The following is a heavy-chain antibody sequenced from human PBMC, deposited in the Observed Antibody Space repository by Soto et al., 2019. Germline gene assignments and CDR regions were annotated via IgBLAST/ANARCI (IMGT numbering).Heavy chain of an antibody. CDR3: ARERFPIG. J-gene: IGHJ4*02. Sequence: EVQLVESGGGLVKPGESLRLSCAASGFTFSAHSMNWVRQAPGKGLEWVSSISSDINYIYYADSVKGRFTISRDNAKNSLYLQMNRLRAEDAAVYYCARERFPIGWGQGTLVTVSS. V-gene: IGHV3-21*01. CDR1: GFTFSAHS. CDR2: ISSDINYI. D-gene: IGHD1-26*01.